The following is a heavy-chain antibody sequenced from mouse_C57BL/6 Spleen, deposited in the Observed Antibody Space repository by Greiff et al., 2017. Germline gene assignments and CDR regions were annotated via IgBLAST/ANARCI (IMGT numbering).Heavy chain of an antibody. D-gene: IGHD2-1*01. J-gene: IGHJ2*01. Sequence: QVQLQQSGAELVRPGTSVKVSCKASGYAFTNYLIEWVKQRPGQGLAWIGVINPGSGGTNYNEKFKGKATLTADKSSSTAYMQLSSLTSEDSAVYFCARSGIYYGNFDYWGQGTTLTVSS. CDR2: INPGSGGT. CDR1: GYAFTNYL. V-gene: IGHV1-54*01. CDR3: ARSGIYYGNFDY.